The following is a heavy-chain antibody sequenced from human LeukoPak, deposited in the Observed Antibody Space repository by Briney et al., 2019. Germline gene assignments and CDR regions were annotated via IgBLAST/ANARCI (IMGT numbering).Heavy chain of an antibody. J-gene: IGHJ6*03. CDR2: INPNSGGT. Sequence: GASVKVSCKASGYTFTGYYMHWVRQAPGQGLEWMGWINPNSGGTNYAQKFQGRVTMTRDTSISTAYMELSRLRSDDTAVYYCAREVGDGIVGALRGYMDVWGKGTTVTVSS. CDR3: AREVGDGIVGALRGYMDV. D-gene: IGHD1-26*01. V-gene: IGHV1-2*02. CDR1: GYTFTGYY.